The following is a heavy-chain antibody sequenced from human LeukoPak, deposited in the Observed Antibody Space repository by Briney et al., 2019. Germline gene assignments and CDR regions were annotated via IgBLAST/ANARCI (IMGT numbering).Heavy chain of an antibody. D-gene: IGHD5-12*01. Sequence: QSGGSLRLSCAASGFTFSSYTFHWVRQAPDKGLEWVAVQDGNNKYYTDSVKGRFTISRDNFKNTLYLQMNSLRAEDTAVYYCARDDRGYSGYLFDPWGQGTLVTVSS. J-gene: IGHJ5*02. V-gene: IGHV3-30-3*01. CDR2: QDGNNK. CDR1: GFTFSSYT. CDR3: ARDDRGYSGYLFDP.